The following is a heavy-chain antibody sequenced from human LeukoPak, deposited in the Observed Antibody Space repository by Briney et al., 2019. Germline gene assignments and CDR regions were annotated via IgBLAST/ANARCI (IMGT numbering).Heavy chain of an antibody. CDR1: GFTFDDYA. V-gene: IGHV3-9*01. Sequence: SGRSLRLSCAASGFTFDDYAMHWVRRAPGKGLEWVSGISWNSGSIGYADSVKGRFTISRDNAKNSLYLQMNSLRAEDTALYYCAKDVDGMDVWGQGTTVTVSS. CDR3: AKDVDGMDV. CDR2: ISWNSGSI. J-gene: IGHJ6*02.